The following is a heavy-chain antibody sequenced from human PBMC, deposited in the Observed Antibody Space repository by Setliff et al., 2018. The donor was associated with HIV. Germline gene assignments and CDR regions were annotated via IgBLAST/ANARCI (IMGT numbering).Heavy chain of an antibody. CDR1: GFSLTTSGMC. V-gene: IGHV2-70*12. CDR3: AQLLLPLGAYNYET. CDR2: IDWDDDK. D-gene: IGHD1-1*01. Sequence: TLVNPTQTLTLTCTFSGFSLTTSGMCVTWIRQPPGRALEWLARIDWDDDKYYSTSLKTRLTISRDTSKNQVVLTMTNVDPVDTATYYCAQLLLPLGAYNYETWGKGMLVTVSS. J-gene: IGHJ5*02.